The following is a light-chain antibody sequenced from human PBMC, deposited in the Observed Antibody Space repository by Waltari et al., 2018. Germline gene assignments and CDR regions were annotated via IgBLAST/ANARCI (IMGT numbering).Light chain of an antibody. CDR3: SSYRSSGVV. Sequence: QSALTQPASVSGSPGQSITISCTGTSSDVGGYNYVSWYQQHPGQAPKLMIYEVSKRPSGVSHRFSASKSGNTASLTISGLQAEDEADYFCSSYRSSGVVFGGGTKVTVL. CDR1: SSDVGGYNY. V-gene: IGLV2-14*01. J-gene: IGLJ2*01. CDR2: EVS.